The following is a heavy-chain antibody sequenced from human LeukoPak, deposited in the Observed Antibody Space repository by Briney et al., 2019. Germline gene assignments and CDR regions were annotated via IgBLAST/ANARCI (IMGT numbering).Heavy chain of an antibody. CDR3: AKATRGGATRGYFDY. CDR2: IWYDGSNK. V-gene: IGHV3-33*06. CDR1: GFTFSSYG. Sequence: PGGSLRLSCAASGFTFSSYGMQWVRQAPGKGLEWVAVIWYDGSNKYYADSVKGRFTISRDNSKNTLYLQMNSLRAEDTAVYYCAKATRGGATRGYFDYWGQGTLVTVSS. J-gene: IGHJ4*02. D-gene: IGHD1-26*01.